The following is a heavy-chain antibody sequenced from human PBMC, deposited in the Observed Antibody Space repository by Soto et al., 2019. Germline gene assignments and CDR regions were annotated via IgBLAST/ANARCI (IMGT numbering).Heavy chain of an antibody. CDR2: ISDSGGST. CDR1: GFTFSSYA. V-gene: IGHV3-23*01. CDR3: AKVFLYYYYGMDV. J-gene: IGHJ6*02. Sequence: GGSLRLSCAASGFTFSSYAMSWVCQAPGKGLEWVSAISDSGGSTYYADSVKGRFTISRDNSKSTLYLQMNSLRAEDTAVYYCAKVFLYYYYGMDVWGQGTTVTVSS.